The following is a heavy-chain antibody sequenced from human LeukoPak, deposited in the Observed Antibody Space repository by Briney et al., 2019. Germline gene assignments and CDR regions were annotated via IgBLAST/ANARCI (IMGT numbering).Heavy chain of an antibody. CDR3: ARGSGVAVGMDV. J-gene: IGHJ6*02. V-gene: IGHV4-4*07. CDR2: FFTGGST. D-gene: IGHD6-19*01. Sequence: SETLSLTCTVSGGSIDSHYWSWNRQSAGKGLEWIGRFFTGGSTYYNPSLESRVTMSVDTSKNQFSLKLRSETAADTAVYFCARGSGVAVGMDVWGQGTTVIVSS. CDR1: GGSIDSHY.